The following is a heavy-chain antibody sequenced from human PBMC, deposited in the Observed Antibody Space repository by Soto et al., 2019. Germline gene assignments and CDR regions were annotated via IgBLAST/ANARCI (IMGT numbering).Heavy chain of an antibody. J-gene: IGHJ4*02. D-gene: IGHD5-12*01. CDR3: AKDRREYSGYDYYFDY. V-gene: IGHV3-30*02. CDR1: GFTFSTYG. CDR2: VRYDGRAE. Sequence: GGSLRLSCAASGFTFSTYGMHWVRQAPGKGLEYVAGVRYDGRAEYYVDSVRGRFTISRDNSKNTLYLQMNSLRAEDTAVYYCAKDRREYSGYDYYFDYWGQGTLVTVSS.